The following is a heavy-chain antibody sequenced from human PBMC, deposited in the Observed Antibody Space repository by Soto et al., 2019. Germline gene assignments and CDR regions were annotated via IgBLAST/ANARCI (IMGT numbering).Heavy chain of an antibody. CDR2: IYPGDSDT. D-gene: IGHD6-6*01. Sequence: PGESLKISCQGSGYSFASYWIGWVRQMPGKDLEWMGIIYPGDSDTRYGPSFQGQVTISADKSLRTAYLQWTSLEASDTALYYCARTRSFTLGFYYDGMDVWGQGTTVTVSS. J-gene: IGHJ6*02. CDR3: ARTRSFTLGFYYDGMDV. CDR1: GYSFASYW. V-gene: IGHV5-51*01.